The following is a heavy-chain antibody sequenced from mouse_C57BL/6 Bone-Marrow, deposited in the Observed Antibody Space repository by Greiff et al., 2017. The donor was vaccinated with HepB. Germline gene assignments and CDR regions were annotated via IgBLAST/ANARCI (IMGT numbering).Heavy chain of an antibody. CDR1: GYTFTDYE. CDR3: TSYYYGSSLFAY. J-gene: IGHJ3*01. CDR2: IDPETGGT. D-gene: IGHD1-1*01. Sequence: VKLQESGAELVRPGASVTLSCKASGYTFTDYEMHWVKQTPVHGLEWIGAIDPETGGTAYNQKFKGKAILTADKSSSTAYMELRSLTSEDSAVYYCTSYYYGSSLFAYWGQGTLVTVSA. V-gene: IGHV1-15*01.